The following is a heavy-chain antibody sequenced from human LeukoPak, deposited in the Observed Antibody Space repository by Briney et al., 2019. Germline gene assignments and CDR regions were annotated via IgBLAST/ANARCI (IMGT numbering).Heavy chain of an antibody. CDR2: ISYDGSNK. Sequence: GGSLRLSCAAPGFTFSSYAMHWVRQAPGKGLEWVAVISYDGSNKYYADSVKGRFTISRDNSKNTLYLQMNSLRAEDTAVYYCAKGIPLGITGKSVRGYYFDYWGQGTLVTVSS. CDR1: GFTFSSYA. D-gene: IGHD1-20*01. CDR3: AKGIPLGITGKSVRGYYFDY. V-gene: IGHV3-30-3*01. J-gene: IGHJ4*02.